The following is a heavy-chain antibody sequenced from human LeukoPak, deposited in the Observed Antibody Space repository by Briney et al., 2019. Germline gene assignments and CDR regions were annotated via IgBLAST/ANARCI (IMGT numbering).Heavy chain of an antibody. D-gene: IGHD3-22*01. V-gene: IGHV4-4*09. CDR2: ISPRGIG. CDR1: GDSISRSY. J-gene: IGHJ5*02. Sequence: SETLSLTCTVSGDSISRSYWSWIRQSPGEGLEWIGFISPRGIGTYSPALKSRVSISTDSSRNHFSLRPTSATAADTAVYYCAGHRESYYESSHMGFDPWGQGALVIVSS. CDR3: AGHRESYYESSHMGFDP.